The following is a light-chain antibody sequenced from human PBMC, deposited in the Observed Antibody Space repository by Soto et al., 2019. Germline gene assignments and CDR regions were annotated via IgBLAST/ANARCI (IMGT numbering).Light chain of an antibody. CDR1: SSDVGGYKY. CDR2: EVT. Sequence: QPVLTQPASVSGSPGQSITISCTGTSSDVGGYKYVSWYQQHPGKAPRLMIYEVTNRPSGVSNRFSGSKSGNTASLTISGLQADDEADYYCSSYTSSSTLVFGGGTKLTVL. V-gene: IGLV2-14*01. J-gene: IGLJ2*01. CDR3: SSYTSSSTLV.